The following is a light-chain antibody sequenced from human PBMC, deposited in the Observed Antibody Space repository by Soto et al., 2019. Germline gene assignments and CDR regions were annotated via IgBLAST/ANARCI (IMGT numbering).Light chain of an antibody. CDR3: CSSAGGFTWV. CDR2: YVS. V-gene: IGLV2-11*01. CDR1: SSDV. J-gene: IGLJ3*02. Sequence: QSALTQPRSVSGSPGQSVTMSSTGTSSDVVSWYQQHPGKAPKLIIYYVSQRPSGVPDRFSGSKSGNTASLTISGLQAEDEADYYCCSSAGGFTWVFGGGTKVTVL.